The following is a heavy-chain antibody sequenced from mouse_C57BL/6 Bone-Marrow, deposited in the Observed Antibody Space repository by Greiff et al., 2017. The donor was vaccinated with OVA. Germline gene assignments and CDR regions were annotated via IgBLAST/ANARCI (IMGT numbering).Heavy chain of an antibody. CDR2: IYPRDGST. J-gene: IGHJ3*01. CDR1: GYTFTSYD. D-gene: IGHD2-5*01. Sequence: LVESGPELVKPGASVKLSCKASGYTFTSYDINWVKQRPGQGLEWIGWIYPRDGSTKYNEKFKGKATLTVDTSSSTAYMELHSLTSEDSAVYFCARSYSNYPFAYWGQGTLVTVSA. V-gene: IGHV1-85*01. CDR3: ARSYSNYPFAY.